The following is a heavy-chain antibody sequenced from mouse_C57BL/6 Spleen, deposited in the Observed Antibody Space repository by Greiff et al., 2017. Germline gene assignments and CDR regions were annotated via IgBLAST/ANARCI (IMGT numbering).Heavy chain of an antibody. CDR2: IYPGNSDT. D-gene: IGHD1-1*02. Sequence: VQLQQSGTVLARPGASVKMSCKTSGYTFTSYWMHWVKQRPGQGLEWIGAIYPGNSDTSYNQKFKGKAKLTAVTSASTAYMELSSLTNEDSAVYYCTRAGGKWFAYWGQGTLVTVSA. CDR1: GYTFTSYW. V-gene: IGHV1-5*01. CDR3: TRAGGKWFAY. J-gene: IGHJ3*01.